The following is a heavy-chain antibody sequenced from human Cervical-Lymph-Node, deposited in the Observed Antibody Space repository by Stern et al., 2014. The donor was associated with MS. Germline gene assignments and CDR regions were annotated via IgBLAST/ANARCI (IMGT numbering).Heavy chain of an antibody. D-gene: IGHD2-2*01. CDR2: FYHTGIS. J-gene: IGHJ4*02. CDR1: GDSISNDNW. CDR3: ARDQGFQLMNS. V-gene: IGHV4-4*02. Sequence: QVQLQESGPGLVRPSGTLSLTCAVSGDSISNDNWWSWVRQPPGKGLEWIGEFYHTGISNYDPSLKSRVTISVDKSKNQFSLRLTSMTAADTAVYYCARDQGFQLMNSWGQGTLVIVSS.